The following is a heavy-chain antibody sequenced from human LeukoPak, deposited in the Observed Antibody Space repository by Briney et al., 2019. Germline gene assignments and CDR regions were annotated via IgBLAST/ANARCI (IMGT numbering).Heavy chain of an antibody. Sequence: SETLSLTCAVYGGPFSGYYWSWIRQPPGKGLEWIGEINHSGSTNYNPSLKSRVTISVDTSKNQFSLKLSSVTAEDTAVYYCAKGNVGFGELLYPIDYWGQGTLVTVSS. CDR3: AKGNVGFGELLYPIDY. V-gene: IGHV4-34*01. CDR1: GGPFSGYY. D-gene: IGHD3-10*01. J-gene: IGHJ4*02. CDR2: INHSGST.